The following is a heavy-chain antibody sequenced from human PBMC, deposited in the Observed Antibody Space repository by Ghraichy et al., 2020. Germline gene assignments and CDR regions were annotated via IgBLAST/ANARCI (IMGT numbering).Heavy chain of an antibody. CDR2: ISSSSSSI. D-gene: IGHD1-20*01. Sequence: LSLTCAASGFTFSSYSVTWVRQAPGKGLEWGSSISSSSSSIYYADSLKGRFTISRDNAKNSLYLQMNSLRAEDTAVYYCARNLYGITASYYYYGMDVWGQGTTVTVSS. J-gene: IGHJ6*02. V-gene: IGHV3-21*01. CDR3: ARNLYGITASYYYYGMDV. CDR1: GFTFSSYS.